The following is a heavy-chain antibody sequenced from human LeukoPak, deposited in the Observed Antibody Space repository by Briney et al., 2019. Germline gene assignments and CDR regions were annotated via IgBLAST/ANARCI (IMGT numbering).Heavy chain of an antibody. V-gene: IGHV3-7*04. CDR3: ARPVSPKIFDI. J-gene: IGHJ3*02. Sequence: GGSLRLSCAASGFSFSSYWMSWVRQAPGKGLEWVANIKQDGSEKYYVDSVKGRFTISRDNAKNSLYLQMNSLRAEDTAVYYCARPVSPKIFDIWGQGTMVTVSS. CDR1: GFSFSSYW. CDR2: IKQDGSEK.